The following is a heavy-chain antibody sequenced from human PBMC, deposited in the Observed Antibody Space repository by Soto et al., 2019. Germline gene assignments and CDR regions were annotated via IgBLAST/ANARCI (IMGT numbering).Heavy chain of an antibody. Sequence: QVQLVESGGGVVQPGRSLRLSCAASGFTFSSYAMHWVRQAPGKGLEWVAVISYGGGNKNYADSVKGRVTISRDNSKNTLYLQMNSLRAEDTAVYYCAKGGDYDGGQFDCWGQGTLVTASS. D-gene: IGHD4-17*01. CDR2: ISYGGGNK. CDR3: AKGGDYDGGQFDC. CDR1: GFTFSSYA. V-gene: IGHV3-30*18. J-gene: IGHJ4*02.